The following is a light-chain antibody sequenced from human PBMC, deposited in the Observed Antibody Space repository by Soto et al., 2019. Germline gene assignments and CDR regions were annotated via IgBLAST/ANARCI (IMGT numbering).Light chain of an antibody. Sequence: EIVMTQSPATLSVSPGERATLSCRASQSVSGNLAWYQQKPGQAPRLLIYAASTRATGIPARFSGSGSGTEFTLTISSLQYEHFAVYYCQQYNNSPPITFGPATNVAIK. J-gene: IGKJ3*01. CDR1: QSVSGN. CDR2: AAS. V-gene: IGKV3-15*01. CDR3: QQYNNSPPIT.